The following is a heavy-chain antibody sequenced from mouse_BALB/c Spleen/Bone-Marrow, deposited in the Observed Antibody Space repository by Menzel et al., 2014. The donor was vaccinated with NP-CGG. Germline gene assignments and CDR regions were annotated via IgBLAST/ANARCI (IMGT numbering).Heavy chain of an antibody. V-gene: IGHV1S56*01. CDR1: NYTFTTYY. D-gene: IGHD1-1*01. CDR3: ARSRYGSYYGY. J-gene: IGHJ2*01. Sequence: VQLVESGPELVKPGASVRISCKASNYTFTTYYIYWVKQRPGQGLEWTGWIYPGNVNTKYNEKFKAKATLTADKSSSTAYMQLSSLTSEDSAVYFCARSRYGSYYGYWGQGTPLTVSS. CDR2: IYPGNVNT.